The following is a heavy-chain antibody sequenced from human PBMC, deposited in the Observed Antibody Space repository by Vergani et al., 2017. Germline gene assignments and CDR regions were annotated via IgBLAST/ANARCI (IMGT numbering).Heavy chain of an antibody. J-gene: IGHJ4*02. Sequence: QVQLVQSGAEVKKPGSSVKVSCKAPGGTFSSYAISWVRQAPGQGLEWMGGIIPIFGTANYAQKFQGRVTITADESTSTAYMELSSLRSEDTAVYYCTSSLYCSSTSCPFDYWGQGTLVTVSS. D-gene: IGHD2-2*01. CDR1: GGTFSSYA. CDR3: TSSLYCSSTSCPFDY. CDR2: IIPIFGTA. V-gene: IGHV1-69*01.